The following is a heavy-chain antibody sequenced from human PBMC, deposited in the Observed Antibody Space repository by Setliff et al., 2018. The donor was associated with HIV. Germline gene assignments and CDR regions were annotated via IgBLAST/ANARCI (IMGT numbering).Heavy chain of an antibody. CDR2: INHSGST. Sequence: SETLSLTCGVYGGSFSGYHWSWIRQPPGKGLEWIGEINHSGSTNYNPSLKSRVTISVGTSKNQFSLKLTSVTAADTAVYYCARGRDFAGHDAYDIWGQGTMVTVSS. J-gene: IGHJ3*02. CDR1: GGSFSGYH. D-gene: IGHD2-21*02. CDR3: ARGRDFAGHDAYDI. V-gene: IGHV4-34*01.